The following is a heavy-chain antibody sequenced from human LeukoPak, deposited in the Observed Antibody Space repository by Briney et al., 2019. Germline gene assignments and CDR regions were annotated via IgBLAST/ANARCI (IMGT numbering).Heavy chain of an antibody. J-gene: IGHJ3*02. CDR1: GASISGYY. D-gene: IGHD5-18*01. CDR3: ARVVDTNAFDI. Sequence: PSETLSLTCSVSGASISGYYWSWIRQPPGKGLEWIGFIYYSGSTNYNPSLKSRVTISVDTSKNQFSLKLSSVTAADTAVYYCARVVDTNAFDIWGQGTMVTVSS. V-gene: IGHV4-59*01. CDR2: IYYSGST.